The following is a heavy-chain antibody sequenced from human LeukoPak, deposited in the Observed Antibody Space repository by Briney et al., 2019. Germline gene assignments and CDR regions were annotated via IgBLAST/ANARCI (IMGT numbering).Heavy chain of an antibody. CDR2: IYSSGRT. V-gene: IGHV4-59*01. D-gene: IGHD5-12*01. Sequence: SETLSLTCTVSGGSFNTYYGNWIRQPPGKGLEWIGYIYSSGRTNYNPSLKSRVTISVDTSKYQFSLKLSSVTAADTAVYYCARVRGIVATVNYFDYWGQGTLVTVSS. CDR3: ARVRGIVATVNYFDY. J-gene: IGHJ4*02. CDR1: GGSFNTYY.